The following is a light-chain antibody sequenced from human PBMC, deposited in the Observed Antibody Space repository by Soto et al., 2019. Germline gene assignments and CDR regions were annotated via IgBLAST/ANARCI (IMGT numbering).Light chain of an antibody. CDR3: QQYGSWT. Sequence: EIVLTQSPGTLSLSPGERATLSCRASQSVSSSYLAWYQQKPGQAPRLLIYGASSRATGIPDRFSGSGSGTDFTLTIGTLEPEDFAVYYCQQYGSWTFGQGTKVEIK. CDR2: GAS. V-gene: IGKV3-20*01. J-gene: IGKJ1*01. CDR1: QSVSSSY.